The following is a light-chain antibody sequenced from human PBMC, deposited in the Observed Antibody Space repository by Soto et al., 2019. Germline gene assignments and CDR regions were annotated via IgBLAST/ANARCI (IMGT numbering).Light chain of an antibody. V-gene: IGKV3-20*01. CDR1: QTIDSRY. Sequence: ESVLTQSQGTLSLSPGKRATLSCRASQTIDSRYLAWYQQKPGQSPRPLIYGASSRATGIPDRFSGSGSGTDFILTISRLEPEDFAVYSCQQFGSSPLYTFGQGTRLEIK. CDR3: QQFGSSPLYT. CDR2: GAS. J-gene: IGKJ2*01.